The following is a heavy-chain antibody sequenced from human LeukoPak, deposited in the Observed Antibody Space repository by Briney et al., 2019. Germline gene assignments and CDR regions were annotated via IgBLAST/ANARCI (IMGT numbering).Heavy chain of an antibody. J-gene: IGHJ4*02. CDR1: GYTFTSYY. CDR3: ARDVSSGCPGY. V-gene: IGHV1-46*01. D-gene: IGHD6-19*01. Sequence: ASVTVSCTASGYTFTSYYMHWVRQAPGQGLEWMGIINPSGGSTSYAQKFQGRVTMTRDTSTSTVYMELSSLRSEDTAVYYCARDVSSGCPGYWGQGTLVTVSS. CDR2: INPSGGST.